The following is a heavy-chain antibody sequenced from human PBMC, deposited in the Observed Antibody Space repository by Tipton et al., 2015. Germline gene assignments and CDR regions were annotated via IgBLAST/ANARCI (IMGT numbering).Heavy chain of an antibody. CDR2: IYYSGST. V-gene: IGHV4-31*03. CDR3: ACQDYDSLTRDYQTVDY. Sequence: LRLSCTVSGGSISSGGYYWSWIRQHPGKGLEWIGYIYYSGSTYYNPSLKSRVTISIDRFKNQFSLKLSSVTAADTAVYYCACQDYDSLTRDYQTVDYWGQGTLVTVSS. CDR1: GGSISSGGYY. D-gene: IGHD3-9*01. J-gene: IGHJ4*02.